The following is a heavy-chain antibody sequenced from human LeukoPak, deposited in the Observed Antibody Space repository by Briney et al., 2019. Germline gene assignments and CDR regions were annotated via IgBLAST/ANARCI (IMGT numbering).Heavy chain of an antibody. V-gene: IGHV4-38-2*02. D-gene: IGHD3-22*01. CDR2: IYHSGST. Sequence: NSSETLCLTCTVSGYSISSGYYWGWIRQPPGKGLEWIGSIYHSGSTYYNPSLKSRVTISVDTSKNQFSLKLSSVTAADTAVYYCARELDYYDSNGRLRGDYWGQGTLVTVSS. J-gene: IGHJ4*02. CDR1: GYSISSGYY. CDR3: ARELDYYDSNGRLRGDY.